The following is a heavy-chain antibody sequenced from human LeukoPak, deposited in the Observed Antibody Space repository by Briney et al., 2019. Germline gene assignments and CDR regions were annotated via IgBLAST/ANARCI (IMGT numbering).Heavy chain of an antibody. CDR3: ASYYASGVSAYNYYGMDV. Sequence: SETLSLTCAVSGYSISSGCYWGWIRQPPGKGLEWIGSMSHNRGTYYNPSLKSQVTISMDTSKNQFSLRLSSVTAADTAVYYCASYYASGVSAYNYYGMDVWGKGTTVTVSS. D-gene: IGHD3-10*01. V-gene: IGHV4-38-2*01. J-gene: IGHJ6*04. CDR2: MSHNRGT. CDR1: GYSISSGCY.